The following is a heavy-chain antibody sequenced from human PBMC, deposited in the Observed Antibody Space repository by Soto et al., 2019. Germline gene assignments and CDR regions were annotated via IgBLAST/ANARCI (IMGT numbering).Heavy chain of an antibody. CDR3: ARGSIAAALGRFLFDY. Sequence: GGPVKVSCKASGYTFTSYDINWVRQATGQGLGWMGWMNPNSGNTGYAQKFQGRVTMTRNTSISTAYMELSSLRSEDTAVYYCARGSIAAALGRFLFDYWGQGTLVTVSS. CDR1: GYTFTSYD. J-gene: IGHJ4*02. CDR2: MNPNSGNT. D-gene: IGHD6-13*01. V-gene: IGHV1-8*01.